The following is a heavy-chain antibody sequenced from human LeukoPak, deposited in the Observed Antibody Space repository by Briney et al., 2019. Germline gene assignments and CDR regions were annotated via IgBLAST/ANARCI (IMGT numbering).Heavy chain of an antibody. CDR3: ARDPRGDCSSTSCYPNDY. J-gene: IGHJ4*02. CDR2: IIPIFGTA. CDR1: GYTFTSYG. Sequence: SVKVSCKASGYTFTSYGISWVRQAPGQGLEWMGGIIPIFGTANYAQKFQGRVTITADESTSTAYMELSSLRSEDTAVYYCARDPRGDCSSTSCYPNDYWGQGTLVTVSS. D-gene: IGHD2-2*01. V-gene: IGHV1-69*13.